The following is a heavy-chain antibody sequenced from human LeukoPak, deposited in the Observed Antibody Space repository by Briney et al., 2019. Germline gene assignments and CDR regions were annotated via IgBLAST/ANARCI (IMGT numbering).Heavy chain of an antibody. CDR2: INHSGST. CDR1: GGSFSGYY. J-gene: IGHJ4*02. D-gene: IGHD3-10*01. V-gene: IGHV4-34*01. CDR3: ARDRATMVRDFDY. Sequence: SETLSLTCAVYGGSFSGYYWSWIRQPPGKGLEWIGEINHSGSTNYNPSLKSRVTISVDTSKNQFSLKLSSVTAADTAVYYCARDRATMVRDFDYWGQGTLVTVSS.